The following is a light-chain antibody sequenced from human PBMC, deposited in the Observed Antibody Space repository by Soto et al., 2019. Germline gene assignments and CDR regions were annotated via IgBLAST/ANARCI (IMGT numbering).Light chain of an antibody. J-gene: IGKJ3*01. CDR2: GAS. V-gene: IGKV3-15*01. CDR3: QQYNNWPPFS. Sequence: VMTQSPATLSVSPGERATLSCRASQSISSNLAWYQQKNGQTPRLLIYGASTRAAGIPARFSGSGSGTDFTLTISSLQSEDFAVYYCQQYNNWPPFSFGPGTKVDIK. CDR1: QSISSN.